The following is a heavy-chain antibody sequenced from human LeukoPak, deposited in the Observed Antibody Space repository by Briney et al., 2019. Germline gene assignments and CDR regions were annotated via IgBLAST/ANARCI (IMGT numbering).Heavy chain of an antibody. CDR3: AKARNSDLYFQH. D-gene: IGHD4-23*01. Sequence: GGSLRLSCAAPGFTFSSYAMSSVRQAPGKGLEWVSGISGSGGSTYYADSVKGRFTISRDNSKNTLYLQMISLRAEDTAVYYCAKARNSDLYFQHWGQGTLVIVSS. V-gene: IGHV3-23*01. CDR2: ISGSGGST. J-gene: IGHJ1*01. CDR1: GFTFSSYA.